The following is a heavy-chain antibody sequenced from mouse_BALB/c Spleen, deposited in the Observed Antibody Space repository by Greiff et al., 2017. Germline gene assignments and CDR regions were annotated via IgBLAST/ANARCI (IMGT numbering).Heavy chain of an antibody. Sequence: EVMLVESGGGLVQPGGSLKLSCAASGFTFSSYTMSWVRQTPEKRLEWVAYISNGGGSTYYPDTVKGRFTISRDNAKNTLYLQMSSLKSEDTAMYYCARLGRVYYFDYWGQGTTLTVSS. CDR2: ISNGGGST. CDR3: ARLGRVYYFDY. J-gene: IGHJ2*01. V-gene: IGHV5-12-2*01. D-gene: IGHD4-1*01. CDR1: GFTFSSYT.